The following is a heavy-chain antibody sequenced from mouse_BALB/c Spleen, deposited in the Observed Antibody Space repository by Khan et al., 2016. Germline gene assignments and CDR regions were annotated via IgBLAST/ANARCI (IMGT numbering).Heavy chain of an antibody. Sequence: QVRLQQSGAELAKPGASVKMSCKASGYTFTSYWMHWVKQRPGQGLEWIGYINPSTGYTEYNQKFKDKATLTADKSSSTAYMQLSSLTSEDSAVYYCARKYGNYYFDYWGQGTTLTVSS. J-gene: IGHJ2*01. CDR1: GYTFTSYW. D-gene: IGHD2-10*02. CDR3: ARKYGNYYFDY. CDR2: INPSTGYT. V-gene: IGHV1-7*01.